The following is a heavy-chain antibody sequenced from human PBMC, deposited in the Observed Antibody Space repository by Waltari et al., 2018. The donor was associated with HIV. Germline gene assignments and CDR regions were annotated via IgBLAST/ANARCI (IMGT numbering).Heavy chain of an antibody. Sequence: EAQLVESGGGLVQTGRSLTLSCTASGFTFGDYAMIWVRQAPGRGLEWIGFIRSKAYGGTTEYAASVKCRFIISRDDSKGIAFLQMNSLIIEDTAVYYCADQTNFHYWGQGTLVTVSS. D-gene: IGHD2-2*01. CDR2: IRSKAYGGTT. CDR3: ADQTNFHY. CDR1: GFTFGDYA. V-gene: IGHV3-49*04. J-gene: IGHJ4*02.